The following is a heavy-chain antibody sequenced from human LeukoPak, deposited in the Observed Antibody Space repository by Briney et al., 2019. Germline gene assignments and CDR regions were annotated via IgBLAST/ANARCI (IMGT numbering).Heavy chain of an antibody. J-gene: IGHJ4*02. CDR1: GGTFSSYA. D-gene: IGHD2/OR15-2a*01. V-gene: IGHV1-69*13. CDR3: ARSASPPTSAAPGPYYFDY. CDR2: IIPIFGTA. Sequence: SVKVSCKASGGTFSSYAISWVRQAPGQGLEWMGGIIPIFGTANYAQKFQGRATITADESTSTAYMELSSLRSEDTAVYYCARSASPPTSAAPGPYYFDYWGQGTLVTVSS.